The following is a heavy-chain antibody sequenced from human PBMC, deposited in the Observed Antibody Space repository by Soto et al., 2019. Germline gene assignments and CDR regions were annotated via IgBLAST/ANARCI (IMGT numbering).Heavy chain of an antibody. CDR3: ARARLPNRAHCFDP. J-gene: IGHJ5*02. D-gene: IGHD2-15*01. Sequence: SETLSLTCAVSGGSISSGGYSWSWIRQPPGKGLEWIGYIYHSGSTYYNPSLKSRVTISVDRSKNQFSLKLSSVTAAPTAVYYCARARLPNRAHCFDPWGQGTLGTAPQ. CDR2: IYHSGST. CDR1: GGSISSGGYS. V-gene: IGHV4-30-2*01.